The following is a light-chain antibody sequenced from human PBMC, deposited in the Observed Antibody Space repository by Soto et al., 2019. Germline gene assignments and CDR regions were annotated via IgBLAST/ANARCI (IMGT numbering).Light chain of an antibody. CDR1: QSVSSSY. J-gene: IGKJ2*01. CDR3: QQYNNCPYT. V-gene: IGKV3-15*01. CDR2: AAS. Sequence: EIVLTQSPGTLSLSPGERATLSCRASQSVSSSYLAWYQQKPGQAPRLLIYAASARATGIPARFSGSGSGTDFTLTISSLQSEDFAVYYCQQYNNCPYTFGQGTKVDI.